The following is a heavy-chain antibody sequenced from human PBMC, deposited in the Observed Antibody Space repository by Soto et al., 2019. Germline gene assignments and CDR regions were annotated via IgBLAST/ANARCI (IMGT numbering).Heavy chain of an antibody. CDR3: AKGYSSRISAPTDY. CDR2: ISGSGGST. CDR1: GFTFSGYA. V-gene: IGHV3-23*01. D-gene: IGHD6-13*01. J-gene: IGHJ4*02. Sequence: GGSLRLSCAASGFTFSGYAMSWVRQAPGKGLEWVSAISGSGGSTYYADSVKGRFTISRDNSKNTLYLQMNSLRAEDTAVYYCAKGYSSRISAPTDYWGQGTLVTVSS.